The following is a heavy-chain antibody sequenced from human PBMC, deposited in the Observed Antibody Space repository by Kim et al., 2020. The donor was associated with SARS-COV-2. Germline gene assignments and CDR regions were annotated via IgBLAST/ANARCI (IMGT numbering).Heavy chain of an antibody. CDR1: GFTFSSYA. Sequence: GGSLRLSCAASGFTFSSYAMHWVRQAPGKGLEWVAVIWYDGSNKYYADSVKGRFTISRDNSKNTLYLQMNSLRAEDTAVYYCANEPTDVDTFGYWGQGTLVTVSS. J-gene: IGHJ4*02. D-gene: IGHD5-18*01. CDR2: IWYDGSNK. CDR3: ANEPTDVDTFGY. V-gene: IGHV3-33*06.